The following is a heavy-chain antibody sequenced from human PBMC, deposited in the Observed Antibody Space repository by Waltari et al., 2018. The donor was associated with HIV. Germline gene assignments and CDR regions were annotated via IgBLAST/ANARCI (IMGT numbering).Heavy chain of an antibody. CDR1: GYTFTGYY. CDR3: ARGPPYYYGLGSPGGGWFDP. J-gene: IGHJ5*02. D-gene: IGHD3-10*01. CDR2: INPNSGGT. Sequence: QGQLEQSGAEVKNPGASVKVSCQAYGYTFTGYYKHWERKTPGQGLEWMGWINPNSGGTNYAQKFQGRVTMTRDTSISTAYMELSRLRSDDTAVYYCARGPPYYYGLGSPGGGWFDPWGQGTLVTVSS. V-gene: IGHV1-2*02.